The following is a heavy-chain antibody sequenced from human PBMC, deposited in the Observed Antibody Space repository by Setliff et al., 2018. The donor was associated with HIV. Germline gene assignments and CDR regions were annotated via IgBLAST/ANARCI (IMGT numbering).Heavy chain of an antibody. D-gene: IGHD3-22*01. Sequence: GESLKISCKGSGYSFPTYWIAWVRQMPGKGLEWMGVIYPDESDSRYSPSFRGQVTISADKSINTAYLQWSSLKASDTAMYCCARVDMGYYYDSSGYSHSDHWGQGTLVTVSS. CDR1: GYSFPTYW. J-gene: IGHJ4*02. CDR2: IYPDESDS. CDR3: ARVDMGYYYDSSGYSHSDH. V-gene: IGHV5-51*01.